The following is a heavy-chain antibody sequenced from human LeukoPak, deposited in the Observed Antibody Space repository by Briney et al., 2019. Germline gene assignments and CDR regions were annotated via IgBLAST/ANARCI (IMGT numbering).Heavy chain of an antibody. D-gene: IGHD5-18*01. J-gene: IGHJ6*02. CDR1: GYTFTSYG. V-gene: IGHV1-18*01. CDR2: ISGYNGNT. Sequence: ASVKVSCKASGYTFTSYGISWVRQAPGQGLEWMGWISGYNGNTKYAHKVQGRVTMTTDTSTGTAYMELRSLRSDDTAVYYCARAYSYGSDYYYGMDVWGQGATVTVSS. CDR3: ARAYSYGSDYYYGMDV.